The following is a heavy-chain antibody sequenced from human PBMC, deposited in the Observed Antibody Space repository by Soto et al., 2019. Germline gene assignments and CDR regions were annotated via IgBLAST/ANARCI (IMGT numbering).Heavy chain of an antibody. D-gene: IGHD4-17*01. Sequence: QVHLVQSETEVKEPGASVTVSCKTSHATLTGYTINWVRQAPGQGLEWLGWISSLSGNTYYARDFQGRLTMTTNTAATTAYMELRSLRSVDTAVYFCARGTVTSGRGFGPWGQGTLVTVSS. V-gene: IGHV1-18*04. CDR3: ARGTVTSGRGFGP. J-gene: IGHJ5*02. CDR1: HATLTGYT. CDR2: ISSLSGNT.